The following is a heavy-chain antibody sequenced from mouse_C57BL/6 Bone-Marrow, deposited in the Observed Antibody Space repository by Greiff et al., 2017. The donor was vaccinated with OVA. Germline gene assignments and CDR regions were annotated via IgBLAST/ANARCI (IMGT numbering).Heavy chain of an antibody. CDR3: ARDYYGNYDALDY. CDR1: GYTFTSYG. D-gene: IGHD1-1*01. Sequence: VQLQQSGAELARPGASVKLSCKASGYTFTSYGISWVKQRTGQGLEWIGEIYPRSGNTYYNEKFKGKATLTAAKPSSTAYMEPSSLTSEASAVYFCARDYYGNYDALDYWGQGTSVTVSS. CDR2: IYPRSGNT. V-gene: IGHV1-81*01. J-gene: IGHJ4*01.